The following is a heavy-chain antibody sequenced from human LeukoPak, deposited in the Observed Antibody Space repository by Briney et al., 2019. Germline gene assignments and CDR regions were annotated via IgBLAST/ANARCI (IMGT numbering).Heavy chain of an antibody. V-gene: IGHV4-34*01. J-gene: IGHJ4*02. CDR3: ARGGRGYCSGGSCYPGGYFDY. CDR1: GGSFSGYY. Sequence: SETLSLTCAVYGGSFSGYYWSWIRQPPGKGLEWIGEINHSGSTNYNPSLKSRVTISVDTSKNQFSLKLSSVTAADTAVYYCARGGRGYCSGGSCYPGGYFDYWGQGTLVPVSS. CDR2: INHSGST. D-gene: IGHD2-15*01.